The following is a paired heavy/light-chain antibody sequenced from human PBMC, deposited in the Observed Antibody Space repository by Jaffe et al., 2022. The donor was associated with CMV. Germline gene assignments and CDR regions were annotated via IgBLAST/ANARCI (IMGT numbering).Heavy chain of an antibody. CDR3: AKVIRSNWNYDAFDI. CDR2: ISGSGGST. CDR1: GFTFSSYA. D-gene: IGHD1-7*01. V-gene: IGHV3-23*01. J-gene: IGHJ3*02. Sequence: EVQVLESGGGLVQPGGSLRLSCAASGFTFSSYAMSWVRQAPGKGLEWVSGISGSGGSTYYADSVKGRFTISRDNSKNTLYLQMNSLGAEDTAVYYCAKVIRSNWNYDAFDIWGQGTMVTVSS.
Light chain of an antibody. CDR1: SSNIGSNS. CDR3: AAWDDSLNGWV. CDR2: SNN. J-gene: IGLJ3*02. V-gene: IGLV1-44*01. Sequence: QSVLTQPPSASGTPGQRVTISCSGSSSNIGSNSVNWYQQLPGTAPKLLIYSNNQRPSGVPDRFSGSKSGTSASLAISGLQSEDEADYYCAAWDDSLNGWVFGGGTKLTVL.